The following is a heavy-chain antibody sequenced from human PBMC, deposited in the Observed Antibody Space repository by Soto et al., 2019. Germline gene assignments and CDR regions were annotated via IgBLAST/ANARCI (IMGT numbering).Heavy chain of an antibody. D-gene: IGHD2-21*01. CDR3: AKGLHSLFDY. CDR1: GFTFSNYG. V-gene: IGHV3-33*06. J-gene: IGHJ4*02. CDR2: IWYDGNNK. Sequence: XVSLRLSCAASGFTFSNYGMHWVRQAPGKGLEWVAVIWYDGNNKYYADSVKGRFTISRDNSNNTLYVQMTSLRAEDTAVYYCAKGLHSLFDYWGQGTLVTVSS.